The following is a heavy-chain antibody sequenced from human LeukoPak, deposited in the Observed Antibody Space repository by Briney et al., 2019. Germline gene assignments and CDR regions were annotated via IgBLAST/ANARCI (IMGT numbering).Heavy chain of an antibody. Sequence: ASVKVSCKASGYTFTSYGISWVQQAPGQGLEWMGWISAYNGNTNYAQKLQGRVTMTTDTSTSTAYMELRSLRSDDTAVYYCARDGDYSYYYDSSGLDYWGQGTLVTVSS. D-gene: IGHD3-22*01. V-gene: IGHV1-18*01. J-gene: IGHJ4*02. CDR1: GYTFTSYG. CDR3: ARDGDYSYYYDSSGLDY. CDR2: ISAYNGNT.